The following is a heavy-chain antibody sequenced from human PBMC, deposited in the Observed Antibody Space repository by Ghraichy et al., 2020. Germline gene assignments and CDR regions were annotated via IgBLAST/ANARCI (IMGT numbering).Heavy chain of an antibody. CDR1: GFTFSSYG. CDR3: ARLDYDTGGSFDY. CDR2: IWYDGSNK. V-gene: IGHV3-33*01. D-gene: IGHD3-22*01. Sequence: GGSLRLSCAASGFTFSSYGMHWVRQAPGKGLEWVAVIWYDGSNKYYGDSVKGRFTISRDTSKNTLYLQMNSLRAEDTAVYYCARLDYDTGGSFDYWGQGTLGTVSS. J-gene: IGHJ4*02.